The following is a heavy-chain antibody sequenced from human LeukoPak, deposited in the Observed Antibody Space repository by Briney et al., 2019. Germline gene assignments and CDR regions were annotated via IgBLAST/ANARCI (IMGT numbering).Heavy chain of an antibody. V-gene: IGHV4-59*08. CDR2: IYYSGST. J-gene: IGHJ4*02. Sequence: SETLSLTCTVSGGSISSYYWSWIRQPPGKGLEWIGYIYYSGSTNYNPSLKSRVTISVDTSKNQFSLKLSSVTAADTAVYYCARLVATQSEVNFGYWGQGTLVTVSS. D-gene: IGHD5-12*01. CDR1: GGSISSYY. CDR3: ARLVATQSEVNFGY.